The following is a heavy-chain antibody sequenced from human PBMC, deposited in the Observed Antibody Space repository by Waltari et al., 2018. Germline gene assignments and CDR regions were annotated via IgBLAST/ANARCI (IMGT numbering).Heavy chain of an antibody. Sequence: QLQLQESGPGLVKPSETLSLTCTVSGGSISSRNYYWGWLRQPPGKGLEWIGSIYYSGSTYYNPSLKSRVTISVDTSKNQFYLKLNSVTAADTAVHYCARSGYYDSSGYYWWFDPWGQGTLVTVSS. CDR3: ARSGYYDSSGYYWWFDP. D-gene: IGHD3-22*01. V-gene: IGHV4-39*01. CDR2: IYYSGST. CDR1: GGSISSRNYY. J-gene: IGHJ5*02.